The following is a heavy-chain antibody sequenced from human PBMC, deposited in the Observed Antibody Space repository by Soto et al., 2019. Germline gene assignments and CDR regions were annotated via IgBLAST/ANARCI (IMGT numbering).Heavy chain of an antibody. D-gene: IGHD5-12*01. V-gene: IGHV3-30*18. J-gene: IGHJ6*02. CDR3: AKDIGMVATKARGMDV. CDR1: GFTFSSYG. CDR2: ISYDGSNK. Sequence: GSLRLSCAASGFTFSSYGMHWVRQAPGKGLEWVAVISYDGSNKYYADSVKGRFTISRDNSKNTLYLQMNSLRAEDTAVYYCAKDIGMVATKARGMDVWGQGTTVTVSS.